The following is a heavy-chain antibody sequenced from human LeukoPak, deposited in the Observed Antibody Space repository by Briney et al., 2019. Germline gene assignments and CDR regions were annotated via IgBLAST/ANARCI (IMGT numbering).Heavy chain of an antibody. CDR1: RFTFSDSS. J-gene: IGHJ3*02. CDR3: VREPSQGAFDI. V-gene: IGHV3-48*01. Sequence: GGSLRLSCAASRFTFSDSSMNWVRQAPGKGLEWISYISSTSTIIYYADSVKGRFTISRDNAKNSMYLQMNSLRAEDTAVYYCVREPSQGAFDIWGQGTMVTASS. CDR2: ISSTSTII.